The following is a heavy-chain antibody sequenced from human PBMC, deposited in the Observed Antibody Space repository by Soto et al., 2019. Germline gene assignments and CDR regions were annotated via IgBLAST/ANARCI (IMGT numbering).Heavy chain of an antibody. CDR2: ISYDGSNK. CDR1: GFTFSSYD. V-gene: IGHV3-30*03. J-gene: IGHJ4*02. D-gene: IGHD2-15*01. Sequence: HVQLVESGGAVVQPGRSLRLSCAASGFTFSSYDMHWVRQAPGKGLEWVAVISYDGSNKDYADSVKGRFTLSRDNSKNTLYLQMNSLRTEDTAVYYCATKIVAATSDYWGQGTLVTVSS. CDR3: ATKIVAATSDY.